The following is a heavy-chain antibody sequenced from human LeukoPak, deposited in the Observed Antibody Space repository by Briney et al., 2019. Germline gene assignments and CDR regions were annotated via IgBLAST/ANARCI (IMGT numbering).Heavy chain of an antibody. CDR3: ATLRGDQNY. CDR2: MNHSRST. D-gene: IGHD2-21*01. CDR1: GGSFNVYY. Sequence: SETLSLTCAVYGGSFNVYYLTWIRQPPGKGLEWIGEMNHSRSTNYNPSLKSRVTISVDTSKNHYSLKVSSVTAADTAVYYCATLRGDQNYWGQGTLVTVSA. J-gene: IGHJ4*02. V-gene: IGHV4-34*01.